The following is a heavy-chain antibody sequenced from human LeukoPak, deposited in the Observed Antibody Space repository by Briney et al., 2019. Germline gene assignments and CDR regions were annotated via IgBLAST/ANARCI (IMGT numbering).Heavy chain of an antibody. Sequence: RGSLRLSCAASGFTVSSNYMTWVRQAPGKGLVWVSVIYSGGSTYYADSVKGRFTISRDNSKNTLYLQMNSLRAEDTVVYYCARGEDYFDYWGQGTLVTVSS. V-gene: IGHV3-53*01. CDR3: ARGEDYFDY. J-gene: IGHJ4*02. CDR1: GFTVSSNY. CDR2: IYSGGST.